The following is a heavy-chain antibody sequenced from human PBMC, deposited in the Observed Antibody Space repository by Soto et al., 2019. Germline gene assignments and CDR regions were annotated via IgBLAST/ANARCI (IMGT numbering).Heavy chain of an antibody. D-gene: IGHD6-13*01. Sequence: PSETLSLTCAVSGGSIISSNWWSWVRQPPGKGLEWIGEIYHSGTTNYSPSLKSRVTISVDKSKNQFSLKLRSVTAADTAMYFCARIERGTAAAGTLFWGQGTLVTVSS. CDR2: IYHSGTT. V-gene: IGHV4-4*02. CDR3: ARIERGTAAAGTLF. CDR1: GGSIISSNW. J-gene: IGHJ4*02.